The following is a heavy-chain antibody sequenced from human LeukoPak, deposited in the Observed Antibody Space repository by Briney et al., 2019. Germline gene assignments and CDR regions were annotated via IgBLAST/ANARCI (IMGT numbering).Heavy chain of an antibody. D-gene: IGHD2-15*01. V-gene: IGHV3-23*01. J-gene: IGHJ4*02. CDR3: ATDDPRVVVVAATDY. CDR2: ISDSGDNT. CDR1: GFTFSSYA. Sequence: GGSLRLSCAASGFTFSSYAMSWVRQAPGKGLEWVSSISDSGDNTYYADSVKGRFTISRDISKNTLYLQMNSLRAEDTAIYYCATDDPRVVVVAATDYWGQGTLVTVSS.